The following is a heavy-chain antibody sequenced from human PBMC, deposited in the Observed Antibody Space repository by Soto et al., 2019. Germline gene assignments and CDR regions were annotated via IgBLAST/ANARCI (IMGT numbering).Heavy chain of an antibody. CDR3: ARRYYYDILTGFNWFDP. D-gene: IGHD3-9*01. CDR2: IYYSGST. Sequence: QLQLQESGPGLVKPSETLSLTCTVSGGSISSSSYYWGWIRQPPGKGLEWIGSIYYSGSTYYNPSLKSRVTISVDTSKNQFSLKLSSVTAADTAVYYCARRYYYDILTGFNWFDPCGHGTLVTVSS. V-gene: IGHV4-39*01. J-gene: IGHJ5*02. CDR1: GGSISSSSYY.